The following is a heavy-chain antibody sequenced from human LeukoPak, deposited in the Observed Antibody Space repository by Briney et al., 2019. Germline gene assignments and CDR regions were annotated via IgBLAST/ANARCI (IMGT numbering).Heavy chain of an antibody. Sequence: GRSLRLSCAASGFTFDDYAMHWVRQAPGKGLEWVSGISWNSGSIGYADSVKGRFTISRDNSKNTLYLQMNSLRAEDTAVYYFASSRPGLYYMDVWGKGTTVTVSS. D-gene: IGHD3-10*01. CDR1: GFTFDDYA. V-gene: IGHV3-9*01. CDR3: ASSRPGLYYMDV. J-gene: IGHJ6*03. CDR2: ISWNSGSI.